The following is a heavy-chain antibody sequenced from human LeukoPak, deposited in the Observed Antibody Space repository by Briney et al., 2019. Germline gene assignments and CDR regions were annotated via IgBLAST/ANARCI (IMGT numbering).Heavy chain of an antibody. J-gene: IGHJ6*03. CDR3: ASRVVRGVITNYYYYYMDV. Sequence: ASVKVSCKASGGTFSSYAISWVRQAPGQGLEWMGGIIPIFGTANYAQKFQGRVTITADESTSTAYMELSSLRSEDTAVYYCASRVVRGVITNYYYYYMDVWGKGTTVTISS. CDR1: GGTFSSYA. D-gene: IGHD3-10*01. CDR2: IIPIFGTA. V-gene: IGHV1-69*13.